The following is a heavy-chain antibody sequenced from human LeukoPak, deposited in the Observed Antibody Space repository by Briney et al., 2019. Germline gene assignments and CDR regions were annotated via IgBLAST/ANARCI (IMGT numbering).Heavy chain of an antibody. Sequence: PSETLSLTCAVYGGSFSGYYWSWIRQPPGNGLEWIGEINHSGSTNYNPSLKSRVTISVDTSKNQFSLKLSSVTAADTAVYYCARGRGITGTASRAFDIWGQGTMVTVSS. CDR3: ARGRGITGTASRAFDI. CDR1: GGSFSGYY. V-gene: IGHV4-34*01. D-gene: IGHD1-20*01. J-gene: IGHJ3*02. CDR2: INHSGST.